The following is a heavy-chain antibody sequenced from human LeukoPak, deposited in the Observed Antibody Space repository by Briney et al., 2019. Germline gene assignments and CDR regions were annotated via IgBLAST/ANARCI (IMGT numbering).Heavy chain of an antibody. V-gene: IGHV1-2*02. CDR1: GYTFTGYY. CDR2: INPNSGGT. D-gene: IGHD5-24*01. CDR3: ARLDVEMATICHDY. J-gene: IGHJ4*02. Sequence: GASVKVSCKASGYTFTGYYMHWVRQAPGQGLEWMGWINPNSGGTNYAQKFQGRVTMTRDTSISTAYVELSRLRSDDTAVYYCARLDVEMATICHDYWGQGTLVTVSS.